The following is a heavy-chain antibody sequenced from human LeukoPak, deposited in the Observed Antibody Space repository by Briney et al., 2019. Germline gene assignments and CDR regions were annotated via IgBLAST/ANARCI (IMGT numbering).Heavy chain of an antibody. CDR1: GYSISSGYY. V-gene: IGHV4-61*01. Sequence: PSETLSLTCTVSGYSISSGYYWGWIRQPPGKGLEWIGYIYYSGSTNYNPSLKSRVTISVDTSKNQFSLKLSSVTAADTAVYYCARDFIAAAGNFWFDPWGQGTLVTVSS. D-gene: IGHD6-13*01. J-gene: IGHJ5*02. CDR2: IYYSGST. CDR3: ARDFIAAAGNFWFDP.